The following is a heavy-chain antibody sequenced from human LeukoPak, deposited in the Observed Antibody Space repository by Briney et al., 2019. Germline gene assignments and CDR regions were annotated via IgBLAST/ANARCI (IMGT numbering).Heavy chain of an antibody. CDR3: ARPRPRHCSGGDCSSRDGFDI. Sequence: SVKVSCKASGGSYTSYAISWVRQAPGQGLEWMGGIIPLFGTPNYAEKFLGRVAITADEPTTTIYMELRSLRSEDTAVYYCARPRPRHCSGGDCSSRDGFDIWGQGTMVTVSS. J-gene: IGHJ3*02. CDR2: IIPLFGTP. CDR1: GGSYTSYA. D-gene: IGHD2-15*01. V-gene: IGHV1-69*01.